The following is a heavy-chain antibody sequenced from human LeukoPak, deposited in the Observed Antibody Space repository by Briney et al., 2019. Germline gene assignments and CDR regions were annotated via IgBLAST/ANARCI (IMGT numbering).Heavy chain of an antibody. Sequence: PSETLSLTCTVSGGSLSSYYWNWIRQPPGKGLEWIAYIYYSGSTNYNPSLKSRVTISVDTSKTQFSLKLSSVTAADTAVYYCARIAAAGPYYYYMDVWGKGTTVTISS. CDR2: IYYSGST. CDR1: GGSLSSYY. V-gene: IGHV4-59*01. J-gene: IGHJ6*03. D-gene: IGHD6-13*01. CDR3: ARIAAAGPYYYYMDV.